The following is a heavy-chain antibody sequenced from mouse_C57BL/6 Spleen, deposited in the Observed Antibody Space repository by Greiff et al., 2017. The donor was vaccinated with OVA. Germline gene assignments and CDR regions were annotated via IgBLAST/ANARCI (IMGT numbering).Heavy chain of an antibody. CDR3: ARVRAY. J-gene: IGHJ3*01. D-gene: IGHD1-1*01. CDR2: ISDGGSYT. Sequence: EVKLVESGGGLVKPGGSLKLSCAASGFTFSSYAMSWVRQTPEKRLEWVATISDGGSYTYYPDNVKGRFTISRDNAKNNLYLQMSHLKSEDTARYYCARVRAYWGQGTLVTVSA. CDR1: GFTFSSYA. V-gene: IGHV5-4*03.